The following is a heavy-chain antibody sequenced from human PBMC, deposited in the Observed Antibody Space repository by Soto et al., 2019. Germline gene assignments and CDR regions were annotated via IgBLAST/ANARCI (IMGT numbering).Heavy chain of an antibody. D-gene: IGHD3-3*01. CDR1: GGSISSSSYY. Sequence: PSETLSLTCTVSGGSISSSSYYWDWIRQSPGKGLEWIGSIYYSGSTYHNPSLKSRVTISVDTAKKQFSLNLSSVTAADTAVYYCFGRDFWSGFYVNVWGQGTLVNVFS. CDR2: IYYSGST. J-gene: IGHJ4*02. V-gene: IGHV4-39*01. CDR3: FGRDFWSGFYVNV.